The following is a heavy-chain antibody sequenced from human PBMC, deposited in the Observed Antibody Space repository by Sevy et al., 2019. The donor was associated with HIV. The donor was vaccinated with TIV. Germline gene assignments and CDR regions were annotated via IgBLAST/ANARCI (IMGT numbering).Heavy chain of an antibody. CDR1: GYTFTSYG. J-gene: IGHJ4*02. CDR2: IGAYNGNT. V-gene: IGHV1-18*04. CDR3: ARDSRFYYDSSGYYKEMVY. D-gene: IGHD3-22*01. Sequence: ASVKVSCKASGYTFTSYGISWVRQAPGQGLEWMGWIGAYNGNTNYAQKLQGRVTMTTDTSTSTAYMELRSLRSDDTAVYYCARDSRFYYDSSGYYKEMVYWGQGTLVTVSS.